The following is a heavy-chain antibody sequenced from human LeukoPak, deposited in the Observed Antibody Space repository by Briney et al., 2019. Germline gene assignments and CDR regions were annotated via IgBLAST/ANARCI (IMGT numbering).Heavy chain of an antibody. CDR1: GSTVTSYG. J-gene: IGHJ5*02. CDR2: ISAYNGNT. V-gene: IGHV1-18*01. Sequence: GASVKVSFTASGSTVTSYGISWVRQATGQGLEWMGWISAYNGNTNYAQKLQGRITMTTNTSTTTAYKEPRSLRSDDPAVTYCAWDRWESPESPFDPRGQGTLVTVSS. CDR3: AWDRWESPESPFDP. D-gene: IGHD1-26*01.